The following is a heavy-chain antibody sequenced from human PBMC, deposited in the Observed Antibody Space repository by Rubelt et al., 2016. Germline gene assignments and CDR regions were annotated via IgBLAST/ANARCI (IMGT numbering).Heavy chain of an antibody. V-gene: IGHV3-23*01. J-gene: IGHJ5*02. Sequence: EVQLLESGGGLVQPGGSLRLFCAASGFTFSSYAMSWVRQAPGKGLEWVSAISGSGGSTFYADSVKGRFTISRDNSKNTLYLQRNSLRAEDTAVYYCARDRSYPQNWFDPWGQGTLVTVSS. D-gene: IGHD1-26*01. CDR2: ISGSGGST. CDR3: ARDRSYPQNWFDP. CDR1: GFTFSSYA.